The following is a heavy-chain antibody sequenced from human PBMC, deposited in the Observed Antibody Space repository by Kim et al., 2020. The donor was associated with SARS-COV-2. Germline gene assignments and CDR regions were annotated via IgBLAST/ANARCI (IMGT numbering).Heavy chain of an antibody. CDR1: RFTFSDSY. V-gene: IGHV3-11*05. Sequence: GGSLRLSCAASRFTFSDSYMSWIRQAPGKGLEWISYISYSGSYANYADSVKGRFTISRDNTKNSLYLEMNSLRAEDTAVYYCARDLRRTLDSVSHSGFD. CDR2: ISYSGSYA. J-gene: IGHJ4*01. CDR3: ARDLRRTLDSVSHSGFD. D-gene: IGHD3-10*01.